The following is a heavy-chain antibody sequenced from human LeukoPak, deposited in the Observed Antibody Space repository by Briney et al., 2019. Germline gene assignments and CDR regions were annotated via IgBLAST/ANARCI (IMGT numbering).Heavy chain of an antibody. CDR2: IYDSGST. CDR1: GGSIRSSYYY. J-gene: IGHJ4*02. CDR3: ARGVPSDSSGYSGILFDY. Sequence: PSETLSLTCTVSGGSIRSSYYYWGWIRQPPGKGLEWIGSIYDSGSTYYNPSLKSRVTISVDTSKNQFSLKLSSVTAADTAVYYCARGVPSDSSGYSGILFDYWGQGTLVTVSS. D-gene: IGHD3-22*01. V-gene: IGHV4-39*07.